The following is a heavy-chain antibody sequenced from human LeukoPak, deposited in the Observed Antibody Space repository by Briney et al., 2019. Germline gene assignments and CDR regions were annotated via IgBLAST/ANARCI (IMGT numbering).Heavy chain of an antibody. D-gene: IGHD6-19*01. CDR2: IYPGDSDT. CDR1: GYTFTSYW. J-gene: IGHJ4*02. CDR3: ARLLEGVAGTWGY. V-gene: IGHV5-51*01. Sequence: PGESLKISCKGSGYTFTSYWIAWVRQMPGKGLEWMGIIYPGDSDTRYSPSFQGQVTISADKSISTAYLQWSGLRASDTAMYCCARLLEGVAGTWGYWGQGTLVTVSS.